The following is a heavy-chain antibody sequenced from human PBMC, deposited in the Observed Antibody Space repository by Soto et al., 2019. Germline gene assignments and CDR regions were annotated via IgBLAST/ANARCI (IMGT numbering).Heavy chain of an antibody. V-gene: IGHV3-11*01. J-gene: IGHJ6*01. CDR2: ISSSGDII. CDR1: GFTFSYYY. D-gene: IGHD2-15*01. Sequence: QVQLVESGGGLVKPGGSLRLSCAASGFTFSYYYMSWIRQAPGKGLEWVSYISSSGDIIYYADSVKGRFTISRDNAKNSLYLQMNRPGARGTAGLYLGRVQGDQYCRSPLHHFLGMEVWGQGNKVNVSP. CDR3: GRVQGDQYCRSPLHHFLGMEV.